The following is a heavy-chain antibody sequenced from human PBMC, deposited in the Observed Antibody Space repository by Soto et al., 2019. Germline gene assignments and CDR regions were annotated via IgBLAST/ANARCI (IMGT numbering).Heavy chain of an antibody. Sequence: QITLKESGPTLVKPTQTLTLTCTFSGFSLSTSGVGVGWIRQPPGKALEWLALIYWDDDKRYSPSLKSRLTLTKDTSKNQVVLTMTNMDPVDTATYYCAHRRGYSYGYHYYYGMDVWGQGTTVTVSS. D-gene: IGHD5-18*01. V-gene: IGHV2-5*02. CDR3: AHRRGYSYGYHYYYGMDV. J-gene: IGHJ6*02. CDR1: GFSLSTSGVG. CDR2: IYWDDDK.